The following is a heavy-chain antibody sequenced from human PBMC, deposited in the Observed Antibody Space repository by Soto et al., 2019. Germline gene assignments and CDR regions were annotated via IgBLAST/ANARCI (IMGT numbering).Heavy chain of an antibody. V-gene: IGHV4-34*01. D-gene: IGHD3-10*01. CDR2: INHSGST. CDR1: GGSFSGYY. J-gene: IGHJ4*02. Sequence: QVPLQQWGAGLLKPSETLSLTCAVYGGSFSGYYWSWIRQPPGKGLEWIGEINHSGSTNYNPSLKSRVTISVDTSKNQFSLKLSSVTAADTAVYYCARGYSNYYGSGPPGYWGQGTLVTVSS. CDR3: ARGYSNYYGSGPPGY.